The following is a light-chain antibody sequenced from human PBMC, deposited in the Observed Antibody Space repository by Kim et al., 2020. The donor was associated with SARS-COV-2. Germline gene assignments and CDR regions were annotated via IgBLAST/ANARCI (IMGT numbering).Light chain of an antibody. J-gene: IGKJ1*01. CDR3: QQYNSWWT. CDR1: RGGSSY. V-gene: IGKV3-15*01. CDR2: GAS. Sequence: CVSPGESATLSCTASRGGSSYLAWYQQKPGQAPRLLIYGASTRATGVPARFSGSGFETKFTLTISSLQSEDFALYYCQQYNSWWTFGQGTKVDIK.